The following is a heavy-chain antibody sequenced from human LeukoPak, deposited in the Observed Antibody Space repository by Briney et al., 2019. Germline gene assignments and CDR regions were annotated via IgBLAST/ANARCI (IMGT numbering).Heavy chain of an antibody. J-gene: IGHJ4*02. CDR2: FDPEDGET. Sequence: GASVKVSCKVSGYTLTELSMHWVRQAPGKGLEWMGGFDPEDGETIYAQKFLGRVTMTEDTSTDTAYMELSSLRSEDTAVYYCATIHTYCSSTSCPDYWGQGTLVTVSS. CDR1: GYTLTELS. V-gene: IGHV1-24*01. D-gene: IGHD2-2*01. CDR3: ATIHTYCSSTSCPDY.